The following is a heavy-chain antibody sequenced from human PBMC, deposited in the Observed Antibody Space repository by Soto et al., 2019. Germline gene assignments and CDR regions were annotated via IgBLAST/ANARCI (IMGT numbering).Heavy chain of an antibody. V-gene: IGHV3-48*01. J-gene: IGHJ5*02. CDR2: ISSSSTTK. D-gene: IGHD2-15*01. Sequence: PGGSLRLSCAASGFTFSSYSMNWFRQAPGKGLEWVSYISSSSTTKYYADSVKGRFTISRDNAKNSLYLQMNSLRAEDTAVYYCARDGCSGSNCLNWFDPWGQGTLVTVS. CDR1: GFTFSSYS. CDR3: ARDGCSGSNCLNWFDP.